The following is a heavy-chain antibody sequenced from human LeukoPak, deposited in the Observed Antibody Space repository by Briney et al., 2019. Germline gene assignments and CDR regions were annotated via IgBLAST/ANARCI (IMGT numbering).Heavy chain of an antibody. V-gene: IGHV1-2*02. D-gene: IGHD6-13*01. CDR1: GYTFTGYY. CDR2: INPNSGGT. J-gene: IGHJ1*01. CDR3: ARAGTFRAGPIEYFQH. Sequence: GASVKVSCKASGYTFTGYYTHWVRQAPGQGLEWMGWINPNSGGTNYAQKFQGRVTMTRDTSISTAYMELSRLRSDDTAVYYCARAGTFRAGPIEYFQHWGQGTLVTVSS.